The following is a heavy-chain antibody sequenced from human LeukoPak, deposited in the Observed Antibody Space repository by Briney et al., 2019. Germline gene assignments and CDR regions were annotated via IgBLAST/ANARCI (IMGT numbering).Heavy chain of an antibody. D-gene: IGHD3-10*01. V-gene: IGHV3-23*01. Sequence: GGSLRLSCAASGFTFSSHAMSWVPQAPGKGLELVSAISGSGGSTYYADSVKGRFTISSDNSKSTLYLQMNSLRAEDTAVYYCAAGEFYDYWGQGTLVTVSS. CDR2: ISGSGGST. CDR1: GFTFSSHA. CDR3: AAGEFYDY. J-gene: IGHJ4*02.